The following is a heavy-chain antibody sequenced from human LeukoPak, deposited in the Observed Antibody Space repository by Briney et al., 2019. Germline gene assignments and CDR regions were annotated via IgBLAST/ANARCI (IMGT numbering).Heavy chain of an antibody. J-gene: IGHJ5*02. CDR2: INHSGST. CDR1: GGSFSGYY. V-gene: IGHV4-34*01. D-gene: IGHD3-3*01. CDR3: ARGFHYDFWSGYFGRVWFDP. Sequence: PSETLSLTCAVYGGSFSGYYWSWIRQPPGKGLEWIGEINHSGSTNYNPSLKSRVTISVDTPKNQFSLKLSSVTAADTAVFYCARGFHYDFWSGYFGRVWFDPWGQGTLVTVSS.